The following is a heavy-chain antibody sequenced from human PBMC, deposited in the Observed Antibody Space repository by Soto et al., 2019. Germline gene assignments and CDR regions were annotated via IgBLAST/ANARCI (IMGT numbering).Heavy chain of an antibody. CDR1: GFTFSSYG. CDR3: AKEEVPGYAFDI. Sequence: GGSLRLSCAASGFTFSSYGMHWVRQAPGKGLEWVAVISYDGSNKYYADSVKGRFTISRDNSKNTLYLQMNSLRAEDTAVYYCAKEEVPGYAFDIWGQGTMVTVSS. J-gene: IGHJ3*02. CDR2: ISYDGSNK. V-gene: IGHV3-30*18.